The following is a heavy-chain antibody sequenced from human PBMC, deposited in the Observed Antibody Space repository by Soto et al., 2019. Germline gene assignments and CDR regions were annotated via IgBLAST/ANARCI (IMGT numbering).Heavy chain of an antibody. J-gene: IGHJ6*02. Sequence: NPGGSLRLSCAASGFTFPDYALTWFRLPPGRGLEWVGFIRSKVYGETTEYAASVKGRFTFSRDDSGSIAYLQMTSLKAEDTAVYYCTTAAVTSRYYFYTLDVWGQGTTVTVSS. CDR3: TTAAVTSRYYFYTLDV. CDR2: IRSKVYGETT. D-gene: IGHD4-17*01. V-gene: IGHV3-49*05. CDR1: GFTFPDYA.